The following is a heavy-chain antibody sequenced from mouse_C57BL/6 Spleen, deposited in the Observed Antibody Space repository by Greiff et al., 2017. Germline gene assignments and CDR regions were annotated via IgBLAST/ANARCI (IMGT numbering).Heavy chain of an antibody. CDR1: GYTFTSYW. J-gene: IGHJ1*03. CDR2: IDPNSGGT. D-gene: IGHD4-1*01. Sequence: QVQLQQPGAELVKPGASVKLSCKASGYTFTSYWMHWVKQRPGRGLEWLGRIDPNSGGTKYNEKFKSKATLTVDKPSSTAYRQLSSLTSEDSAVYYCARDSWDDWYFDVWGTGTTVTVSS. V-gene: IGHV1-72*01. CDR3: ARDSWDDWYFDV.